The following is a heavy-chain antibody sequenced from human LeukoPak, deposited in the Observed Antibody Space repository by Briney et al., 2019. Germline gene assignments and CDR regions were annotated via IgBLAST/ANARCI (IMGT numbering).Heavy chain of an antibody. Sequence: PSQTLSLTCTVSGGSISSGGYYWSWIRQPPGKGLEWIGYIYHSGSTYYNPSLKSRVTISVDRSKNQFSLKLSSVTAADTAVYYCARDSREAYCGGDCYPGAFDIWGQGTMVTVS. J-gene: IGHJ3*02. CDR1: GGSISSGGYY. CDR2: IYHSGST. V-gene: IGHV4-30-2*01. CDR3: ARDSREAYCGGDCYPGAFDI. D-gene: IGHD2-21*02.